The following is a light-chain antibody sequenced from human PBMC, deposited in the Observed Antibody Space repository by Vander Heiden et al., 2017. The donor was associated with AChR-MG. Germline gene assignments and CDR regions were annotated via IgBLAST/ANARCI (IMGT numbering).Light chain of an antibody. Sequence: EIVLTQSPGTLSLSPGERATLSCRASQSVSSSYLACYQQKPGQAPRLLIYGASSRATGIPDRFSGSGSGTDFTLTIRIMDPEDFAVYYCQQDGSSPCTFGQRTKLEIK. V-gene: IGKV3-20*01. CDR2: GAS. J-gene: IGKJ2*02. CDR3: QQDGSSPCT. CDR1: QSVSSSY.